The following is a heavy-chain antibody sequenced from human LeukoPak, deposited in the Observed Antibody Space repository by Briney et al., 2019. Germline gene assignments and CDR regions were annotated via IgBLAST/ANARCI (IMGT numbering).Heavy chain of an antibody. D-gene: IGHD6-19*01. Sequence: ASVKVSCKASGYTFTGYYMHWVRQAPGQGLEWMGWINPNSGGTNYAQKFQGRVTMTRDTSISTAYMELSSLRSDDTAVYYCARDIYSSGWYQRFRGQGTLVTVSS. J-gene: IGHJ4*02. CDR2: INPNSGGT. V-gene: IGHV1-2*02. CDR1: GYTFTGYY. CDR3: ARDIYSSGWYQRF.